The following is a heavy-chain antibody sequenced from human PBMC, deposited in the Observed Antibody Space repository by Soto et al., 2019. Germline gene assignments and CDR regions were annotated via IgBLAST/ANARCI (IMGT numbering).Heavy chain of an antibody. CDR3: AQCSGGSCYSGEDAFDI. Sequence: GGSLRLSCAASGFTFDDYGMSWVRQAPGKGLEWVSGINWNGGSTGYADSVKGRFTISRDNAKNSLYLQMNSLRAEDTVLYHCAQCSGGSCYSGEDAFDIWGQGTMVTVSS. CDR2: INWNGGST. J-gene: IGHJ3*02. V-gene: IGHV3-20*01. D-gene: IGHD2-15*01. CDR1: GFTFDDYG.